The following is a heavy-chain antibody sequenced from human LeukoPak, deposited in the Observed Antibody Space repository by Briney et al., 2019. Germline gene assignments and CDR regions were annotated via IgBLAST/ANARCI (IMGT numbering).Heavy chain of an antibody. Sequence: GRSLRLSCAASGFTLDDYAMHWVRQAPGQGLEWVSGISWNSGIRGYADSVKGRFTISRDNAKNSLYLQMDSLRPEDTALYYCAKEITMVRGAMRFDPWGQGTLVTVSS. CDR1: GFTLDDYA. V-gene: IGHV3-9*01. CDR3: AKEITMVRGAMRFDP. D-gene: IGHD3-10*01. CDR2: ISWNSGIR. J-gene: IGHJ5*02.